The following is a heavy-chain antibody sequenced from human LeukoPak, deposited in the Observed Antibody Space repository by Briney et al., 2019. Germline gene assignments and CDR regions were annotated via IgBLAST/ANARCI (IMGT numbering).Heavy chain of an antibody. J-gene: IGHJ6*02. CDR2: ISYDGSNK. Sequence: GRSLRLSCAASGFTFSSYDMHGVRQAPGKGLEWVAVISYDGSNKYYAASVKGRFTISRDNSKNTLYLQMNSRRPEDTAVYYCAKDPSGDSFGSYGMDVWGQGTTVTVSS. D-gene: IGHD5-18*01. V-gene: IGHV3-30*18. CDR3: AKDPSGDSFGSYGMDV. CDR1: GFTFSSYD.